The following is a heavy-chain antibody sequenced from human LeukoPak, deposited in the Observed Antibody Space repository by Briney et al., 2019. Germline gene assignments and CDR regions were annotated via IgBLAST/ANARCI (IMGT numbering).Heavy chain of an antibody. CDR1: GGSISSNY. D-gene: IGHD5-12*01. Sequence: PSETLSLTCTVSGGSISSNYWNWIRQSAGKGLEWIGRIYNTGSTNYNPSLESRVTMSLGTSRNQFSLKLSSVTAADTAVYYCARLGGYDRDYWGQGTLVTVSS. J-gene: IGHJ4*02. CDR2: IYNTGST. V-gene: IGHV4-4*07. CDR3: ARLGGYDRDY.